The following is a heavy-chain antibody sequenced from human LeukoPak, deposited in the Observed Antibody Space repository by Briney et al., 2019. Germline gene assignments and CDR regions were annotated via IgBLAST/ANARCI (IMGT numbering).Heavy chain of an antibody. CDR3: ARGVGYSYGPLNY. CDR2: IYTTGST. D-gene: IGHD5-18*01. Sequence: SQTLSLTCTVSGGSINSGSYYWSWIRQPAGKGLEWIGRIYTTGSTNYNPSLKSRVTISVDTSKNQFSLKLSSVTAADTAVYYCARGVGYSYGPLNYWGQGTLVTVSS. V-gene: IGHV4-61*02. J-gene: IGHJ4*02. CDR1: GGSINSGSYY.